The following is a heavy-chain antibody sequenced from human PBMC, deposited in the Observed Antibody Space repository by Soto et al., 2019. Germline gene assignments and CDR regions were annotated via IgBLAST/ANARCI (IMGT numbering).Heavy chain of an antibody. Sequence: GGSLRLSCAASGFTFSSYWMHWVRQAPGKGLMWVSRIHNDGSTTRYADSVKGRFTISRDNAKNTLYLQMSSLRVEDTAVYYCARDNWNSYWGQGTLVTSPQ. V-gene: IGHV3-74*01. CDR3: ARDNWNSY. D-gene: IGHD1-7*01. J-gene: IGHJ4*01. CDR1: GFTFSSYW. CDR2: IHNDGSTT.